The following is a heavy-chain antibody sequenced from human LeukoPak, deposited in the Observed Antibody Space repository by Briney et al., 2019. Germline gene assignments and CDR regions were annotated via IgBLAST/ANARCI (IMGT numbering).Heavy chain of an antibody. D-gene: IGHD3-3*01. CDR3: TTVSAHTLRFLEWTYFDL. V-gene: IGHV3-15*01. J-gene: IGHJ2*01. CDR2: IKSKTDGGTT. Sequence: GGSLRLSCAASGFTFSNAWMSWVRQAPGKGLEWVGRIKSKTDGGTTDYAAPVKGRFTISRDDSKNTLYLQMNSLKTEDTAVYYCTTVSAHTLRFLEWTYFDLWGRDTLVTVSS. CDR1: GFTFSNAW.